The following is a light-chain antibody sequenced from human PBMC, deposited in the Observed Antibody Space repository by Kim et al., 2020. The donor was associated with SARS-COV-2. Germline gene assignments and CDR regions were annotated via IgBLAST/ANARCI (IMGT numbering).Light chain of an antibody. Sequence: DIQMTQSPSSLSASVGDRVTITCRTSHRITTKLNWYQQKPGKAPNLLIYAASSLQSGVPSRFSGSGSGTDFTLTISNLQPEDFATYYCQQSYSTPWTFGQGTKVDIK. CDR1: HRITTK. CDR3: QQSYSTPWT. V-gene: IGKV1-39*01. CDR2: AAS. J-gene: IGKJ1*01.